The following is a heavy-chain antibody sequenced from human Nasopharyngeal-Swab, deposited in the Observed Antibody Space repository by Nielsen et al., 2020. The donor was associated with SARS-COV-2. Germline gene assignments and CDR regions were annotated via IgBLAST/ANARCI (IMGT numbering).Heavy chain of an antibody. V-gene: IGHV3-74*01. D-gene: IGHD5-24*01. CDR3: ARGLNGYNTFDY. CDR1: GFTFSSYW. CDR2: INNDATTT. Sequence: GEALKISWAASGFTFSSYWMHWVRQAPGKGLGWVSRINNDATTTSYADSVKGRFTISRDNAKNTLYLQMNSLRVEDTAVYYCARGLNGYNTFDYWGQGTLLTVPS. J-gene: IGHJ4*02.